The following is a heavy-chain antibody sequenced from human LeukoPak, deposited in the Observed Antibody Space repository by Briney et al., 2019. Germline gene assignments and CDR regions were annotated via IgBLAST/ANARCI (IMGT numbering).Heavy chain of an antibody. J-gene: IGHJ5*02. V-gene: IGHV1-46*01. CDR2: INPSGGST. D-gene: IGHD3-10*01. CDR1: GYTFTSYY. CDR3: ARENGVHSYGFSGFWFDP. Sequence: GASVKVSCKASGYTFTSYYMHWVRQAPGQGLEWMGIINPSGGSTSYAQKFQGRVTMTRDTSISTAYMELSRLRSDDTAVYYCARENGVHSYGFSGFWFDPWGQGTLVTVSS.